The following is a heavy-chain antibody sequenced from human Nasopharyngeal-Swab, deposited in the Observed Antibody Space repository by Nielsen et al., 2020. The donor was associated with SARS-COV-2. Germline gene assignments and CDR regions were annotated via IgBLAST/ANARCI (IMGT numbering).Heavy chain of an antibody. Sequence: SETLSLTCTVSGGSISSGSYYWSWIRQPAGKGLEWIGRIFTSGSTNYNPSLKSRVTISRDTSKNQFSLKLSSVTAADTAVYYCARDVYDSSGYYYQDYWGQGTLVTVSS. D-gene: IGHD3-22*01. CDR3: ARDVYDSSGYYYQDY. CDR1: GGSISSGSYY. V-gene: IGHV4-61*02. CDR2: IFTSGST. J-gene: IGHJ4*02.